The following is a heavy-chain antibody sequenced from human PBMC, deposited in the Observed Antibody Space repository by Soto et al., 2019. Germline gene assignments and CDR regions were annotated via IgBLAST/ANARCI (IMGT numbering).Heavy chain of an antibody. CDR3: ARDQIHYDSSGYYNY. CDR1: GFTFSSYW. J-gene: IGHJ4*02. Sequence: EVQLVESGGGLVQPGGSLRLSCAASGFTFSSYWMSWVRQAPGKGLEWVANIKQDGSEKYYVDSVKGRFTISRDNAKNSLYLQMNSLRAEDTAVYYCARDQIHYDSSGYYNYWGQGTLVTVSS. D-gene: IGHD3-22*01. V-gene: IGHV3-7*05. CDR2: IKQDGSEK.